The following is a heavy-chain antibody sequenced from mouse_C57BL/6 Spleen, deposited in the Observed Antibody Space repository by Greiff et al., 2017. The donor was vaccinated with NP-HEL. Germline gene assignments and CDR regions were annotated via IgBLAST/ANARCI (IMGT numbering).Heavy chain of an antibody. D-gene: IGHD2-1*01. CDR2: IYPGSGST. CDR1: GYTFTSYW. Sequence: QVQLQQPGAELVKPGASVKMSCKASGYTFTSYWITWVKQRPGQGLEWIGDIYPGSGSTNYNEKFKSKATLTIDTSSSTAYLQLSSLTSADAAVYSCARNVDYGNYVYWGQGTLVTVSA. CDR3: ARNVDYGNYVY. J-gene: IGHJ3*01. V-gene: IGHV1-55*01.